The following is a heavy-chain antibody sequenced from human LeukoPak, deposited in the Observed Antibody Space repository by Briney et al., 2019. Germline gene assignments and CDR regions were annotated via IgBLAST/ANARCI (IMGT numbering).Heavy chain of an antibody. CDR2: ISYDGSSK. V-gene: IGHV3-30*18. Sequence: GGSLRLSCAASGFTFSSYGMHWVRQAPGKGLEWVAVISYDGSSKYYADSVKGRFTISRDNSKNTLYLQMNGLRAEDTAVYYCAKDLYLQYCRGSACYLNYYNMDVWGQGTTVAVSS. J-gene: IGHJ6*02. CDR3: AKDLYLQYCRGSACYLNYYNMDV. CDR1: GFTFSSYG. D-gene: IGHD2-15*01.